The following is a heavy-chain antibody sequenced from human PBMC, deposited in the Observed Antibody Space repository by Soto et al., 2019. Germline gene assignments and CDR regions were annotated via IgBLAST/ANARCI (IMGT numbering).Heavy chain of an antibody. CDR3: ASDSSGWYSAFDI. V-gene: IGHV1-8*01. CDR1: GYTFTSYD. D-gene: IGHD6-19*01. CDR2: MNPNSGNT. Sequence: WASVKVSCKASGYTFTSYDINWVRQATGQGLEWMGWMNPNSGNTGYAQKFQGRVTMTRNTSISTAYMELSSLRSEDTAVYYCASDSSGWYSAFDIWGQGTMVTVSS. J-gene: IGHJ3*02.